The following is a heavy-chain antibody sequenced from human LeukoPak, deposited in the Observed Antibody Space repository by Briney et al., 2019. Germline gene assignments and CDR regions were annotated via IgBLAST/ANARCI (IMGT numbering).Heavy chain of an antibody. V-gene: IGHV3-11*06. J-gene: IGHJ6*03. CDR1: GFTVSDYY. D-gene: IGHD1-26*01. CDR3: ARDGVVGATLTPYMDV. CDR2: ISSSSSYI. Sequence: GGSLRLSCAASGFTVSDYYMSWIRQAPGRGLEWVSSISSSSSYIYYADSVKGRFTISRDNAKNSLYLQMNSLRAEDTAVYYCARDGVVGATLTPYMDVWGKGTTVTVSS.